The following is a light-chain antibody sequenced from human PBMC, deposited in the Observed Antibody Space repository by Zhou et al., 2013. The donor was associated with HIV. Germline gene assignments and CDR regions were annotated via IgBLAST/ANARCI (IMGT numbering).Light chain of an antibody. CDR1: QSLLLSNGRTY. CDR2: EVS. V-gene: IGKV2D-29*01. Sequence: VLTQTPLSLAVTPGQSASISCKSSQSLLLSNGRTYLYWYLQKPGQPPQLLIHEVSNRFSGVPERFSGSGSGTDFTLRISRVEPDDIGTYYCMQSIQLPRTFGQGTRVELK. J-gene: IGKJ1*01. CDR3: MQSIQLPRT.